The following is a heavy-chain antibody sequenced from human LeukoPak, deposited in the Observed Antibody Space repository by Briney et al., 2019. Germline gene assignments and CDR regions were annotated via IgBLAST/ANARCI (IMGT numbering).Heavy chain of an antibody. CDR1: GGSISNYY. V-gene: IGHV4-59*12. CDR3: AREAAAAGRGDY. J-gene: IGHJ4*02. Sequence: PSETLSLTCSVSGGSISNYYWSWIRQPPGKGLEWIGNLFYSGNSNHNPSLKSRVTMSVDTSKNQFSLKLSSVTAADTAVYYCAREAAAAGRGDYWGQGTLVTVSS. D-gene: IGHD6-13*01. CDR2: LFYSGNS.